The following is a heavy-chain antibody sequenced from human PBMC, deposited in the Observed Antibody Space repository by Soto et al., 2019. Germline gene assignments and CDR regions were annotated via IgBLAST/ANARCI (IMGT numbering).Heavy chain of an antibody. V-gene: IGHV4-59*08. Sequence: SETLSLTCAVSGGSISRYYWSWNRQPPGKGLEWIGYIYYSGSTYYNPSLKSRVTISVDTSKNQFSLKLSSVTAADTAVYYCARLTPGYSSGWFIDYWGQGTLVTVSS. CDR3: ARLTPGYSSGWFIDY. J-gene: IGHJ4*02. CDR2: IYYSGST. CDR1: GGSISRYY. D-gene: IGHD6-19*01.